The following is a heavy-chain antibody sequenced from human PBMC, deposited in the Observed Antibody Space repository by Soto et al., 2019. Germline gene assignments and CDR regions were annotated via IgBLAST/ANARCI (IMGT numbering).Heavy chain of an antibody. CDR3: ARDLWGYCGTDCYPLDV. CDR2: MNNTGST. CDR1: GGSISGYY. J-gene: IGHJ6*02. Sequence: SETLSLTCTVSGGSISGYYWSWIRQPPGKGLEWIGYMNNTGSTVYNPSFKSRVTISVDTSKSQFSLRLNSVTAADTAVYYCARDLWGYCGTDCYPLDVWGQGTTVTVSS. V-gene: IGHV4-59*01. D-gene: IGHD2-21*02.